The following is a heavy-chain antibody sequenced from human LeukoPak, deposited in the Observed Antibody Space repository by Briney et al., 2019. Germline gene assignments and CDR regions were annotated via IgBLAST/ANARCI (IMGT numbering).Heavy chain of an antibody. CDR2: ISGSGGST. J-gene: IGHJ3*02. Sequence: PGGSLRLTCAASGFTFSSYAMSWVRQAPGKGLEWGSAISGSGGSTYYADSVKGRFTISRDNSKNTLYLQMNSLRAEDTAVYYCAKDFSTAMVTSGAFDIWGQGTMVTVSS. CDR3: AKDFSTAMVTSGAFDI. D-gene: IGHD5-18*01. V-gene: IGHV3-23*01. CDR1: GFTFSSYA.